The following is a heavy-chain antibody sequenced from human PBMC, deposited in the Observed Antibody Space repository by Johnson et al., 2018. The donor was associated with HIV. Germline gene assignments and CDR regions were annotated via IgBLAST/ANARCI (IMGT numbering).Heavy chain of an antibody. CDR3: ARAYCGGDCYWVTSDAFDS. CDR2: IKTDGSNT. V-gene: IGHV3-74*02. J-gene: IGHJ3*02. CDR1: GFTFSSYW. D-gene: IGHD2-21*01. Sequence: VQLVESGGGFVQPGGSLRLSCAASGFTFSSYWMHWVRQAPGKGLMWVSNIKTDGSNTNYADSVKGRFTISRDNAKNTVYLQMDSLRDEDMAVYYCARAYCGGDCYWVTSDAFDSWGQGTMVTVSS.